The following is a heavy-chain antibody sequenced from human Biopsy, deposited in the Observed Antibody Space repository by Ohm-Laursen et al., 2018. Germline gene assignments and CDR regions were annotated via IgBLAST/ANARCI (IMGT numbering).Heavy chain of an antibody. CDR2: MSRNNGFI. D-gene: IGHD2/OR15-2a*01. Sequence: SLRLSCAAAGFKFDDYAMHWVRQTPGKGLEWVSGMSRNNGFIGYADSVRGRFTIPRDNGQNSLYLQMNNLITKDTAVYYCARDISPSTFPENTLDIWGQGTMVTVSS. J-gene: IGHJ3*02. CDR1: GFKFDDYA. CDR3: ARDISPSTFPENTLDI. V-gene: IGHV3-9*01.